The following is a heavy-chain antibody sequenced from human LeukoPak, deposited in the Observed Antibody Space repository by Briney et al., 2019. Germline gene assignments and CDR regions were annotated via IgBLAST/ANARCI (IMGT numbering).Heavy chain of an antibody. CDR3: ARGRGNWGSWYFDY. Sequence: GRSLRLSCAASGFTVSSYAMHWVRQAPGKGPEWVAVISYDGSNKYYADSVKGRFTISRDNSENTLYLQMNSLRAEDTAVYYCARGRGNWGSWYFDYWGQGTLVTVSS. D-gene: IGHD7-27*01. V-gene: IGHV3-30*01. CDR2: ISYDGSNK. J-gene: IGHJ4*02. CDR1: GFTVSSYA.